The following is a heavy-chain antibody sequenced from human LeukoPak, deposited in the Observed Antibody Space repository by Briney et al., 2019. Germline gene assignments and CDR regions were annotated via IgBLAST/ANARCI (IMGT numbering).Heavy chain of an antibody. CDR3: ARGSYSSGWYGRYYYYGMDV. CDR2: IYYSGST. Sequence: SETLSLTCTVSGASVSSGLYYWSWIRQSPGKGLEWIGRIYYSGSTDCNTSLKSRVTISVDTSKNQFSLKLSSVTAADTAVYYCARGSYSSGWYGRYYYYGMDVWGQGTTVTVSS. J-gene: IGHJ6*02. CDR1: GASVSSGLYY. D-gene: IGHD6-19*01. V-gene: IGHV4-61*01.